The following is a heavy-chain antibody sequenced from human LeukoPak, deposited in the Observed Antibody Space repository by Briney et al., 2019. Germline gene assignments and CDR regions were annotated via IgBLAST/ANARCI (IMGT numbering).Heavy chain of an antibody. CDR1: GFTFSSYW. CDR2: IDRDGSRI. Sequence: PGGSLRLSCAVSGFTFSSYWMHWVREAPGEGLVWVSRIDRDGSRINYADSVKGRFTISRDNGKNTLFLQMNSLRAEDTAVYYCAKTIGSGWYGVGGYYFDYWGQGTLVTVSS. CDR3: AKTIGSGWYGVGGYYFDY. J-gene: IGHJ4*02. D-gene: IGHD6-19*01. V-gene: IGHV3-74*01.